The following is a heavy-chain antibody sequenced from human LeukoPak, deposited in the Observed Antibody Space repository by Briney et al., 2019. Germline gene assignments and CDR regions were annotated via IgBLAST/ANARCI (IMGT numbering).Heavy chain of an antibody. CDR2: INHSGST. V-gene: IGHV4-34*01. J-gene: IGHJ6*02. CDR1: GGSFSGYY. Sequence: PSETLSLTCAVYGGSFSGYYWSWIRQPPGKGLEWIGEINHSGSTNYNPSLKSRVTISVDTSKNQFSLKLSSVTAADTAVHYCARGARPTDIVVVPAATIGMDVWGQGTTVTVSS. CDR3: ARGARPTDIVVVPAATIGMDV. D-gene: IGHD2-2*01.